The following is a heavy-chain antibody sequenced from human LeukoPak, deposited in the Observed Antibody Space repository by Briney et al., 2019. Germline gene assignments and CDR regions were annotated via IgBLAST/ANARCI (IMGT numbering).Heavy chain of an antibody. CDR1: GGSFSGYY. Sequence: SETLSLTCAVYGGSFSGYYWSWIRQPPGKGLEWIGEINHSGSTNYNPSLKSRVTISVDTSKNQFSLKLSSVTAADTAVYYCARVLGYYYYMDVWGKGTTVTVSS. CDR3: ARVLGYYYYMDV. CDR2: INHSGST. J-gene: IGHJ6*03. V-gene: IGHV4-34*01.